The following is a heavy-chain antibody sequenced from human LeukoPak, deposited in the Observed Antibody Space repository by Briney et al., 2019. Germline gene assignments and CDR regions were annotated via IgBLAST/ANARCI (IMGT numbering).Heavy chain of an antibody. CDR2: VDHTGST. D-gene: IGHD1-1*01. J-gene: IGHJ6*03. CDR3: ARGRVSSSTWYSTYYYYFYMDV. CDR1: DDSITMYY. Sequence: SETLSLTCSVSDDSITMYYWTWIRQPPGKGLEWIGYVDHTGSTNFNPSLNGRVSISRDTTKKLFSLRLRSVTAADTAVYFCARGRVSSSTWYSTYYYYFYMDVWGKGTTVTVSS. V-gene: IGHV4-59*01.